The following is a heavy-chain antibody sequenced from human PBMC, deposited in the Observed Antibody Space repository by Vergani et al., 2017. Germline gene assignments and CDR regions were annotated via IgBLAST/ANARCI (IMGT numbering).Heavy chain of an antibody. Sequence: QLQLQESGPGLVKPSETLSLTCTVSGGSISSSSYYWGWIRQPPGKGLEWIGSIYTSGSTNYNPSLKSRVTMSVDTSKNQFSLKLSSVTAADTAVYYCARVSGYCSSTSCSGWGDYYYGMDVWGQGTTVTVSS. V-gene: IGHV4-39*07. CDR3: ARVSGYCSSTSCSGWGDYYYGMDV. CDR2: IYTSGST. J-gene: IGHJ6*02. CDR1: GGSISSSSYY. D-gene: IGHD2-2*01.